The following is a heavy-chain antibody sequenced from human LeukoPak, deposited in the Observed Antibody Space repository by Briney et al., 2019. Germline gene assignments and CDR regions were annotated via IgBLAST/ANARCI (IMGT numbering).Heavy chain of an antibody. CDR1: GGSISSYY. D-gene: IGHD5-12*01. V-gene: IGHV4-59*01. J-gene: IGHJ4*02. Sequence: SETLSLTCTVSGGSISSYYWSWIRQPPGKGLEWIGYIYYSGSTNYNHSLKSRVTISVDTSKNQFSLKLSSVTAADTAVYYCARERYSGYDSDYFDYWGQGTLVTVSS. CDR3: ARERYSGYDSDYFDY. CDR2: IYYSGST.